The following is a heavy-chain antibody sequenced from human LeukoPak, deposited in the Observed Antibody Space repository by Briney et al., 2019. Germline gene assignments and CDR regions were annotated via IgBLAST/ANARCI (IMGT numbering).Heavy chain of an antibody. V-gene: IGHV3-9*01. Sequence: GGSLRLSCTASGFTFDDYAMHWVRQAPGKGLEWVSGVTWNSGTIAYADSVKGRFTISRDNAKNTLYLQMNSLRAEDTAVYYCARDGYSSPDYWGQGTLVTVSS. J-gene: IGHJ4*02. CDR1: GFTFDDYA. CDR3: ARDGYSSPDY. CDR2: VTWNSGTI. D-gene: IGHD6-13*01.